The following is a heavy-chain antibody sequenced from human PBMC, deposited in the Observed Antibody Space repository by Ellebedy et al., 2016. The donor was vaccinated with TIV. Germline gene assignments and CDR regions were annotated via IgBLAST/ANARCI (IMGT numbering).Heavy chain of an antibody. J-gene: IGHJ5*02. D-gene: IGHD4-17*01. V-gene: IGHV3-7*01. CDR2: IYQDGSVQ. Sequence: PGGSLRLSRAATGFSFRSYWMSWVRQATGKGLEWVANIYQDGSVQYYLDSVKGRFTISRDNAINSMFLQMNSLRAGDTAVYYCARRGSYGDYAVQVNSWFDRWGRGTLVTVSS. CDR3: ARRGSYGDYAVQVNSWFDR. CDR1: GFSFRSYW.